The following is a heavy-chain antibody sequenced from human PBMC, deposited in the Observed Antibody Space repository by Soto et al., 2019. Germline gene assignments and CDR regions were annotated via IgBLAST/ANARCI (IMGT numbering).Heavy chain of an antibody. D-gene: IGHD3-10*01. J-gene: IGHJ4*02. V-gene: IGHV3-21*01. CDR2: ISSSSSYI. Sequence: GGSLRLSCAASGFTFSSYSMNWVRQAPGKGLEWVSSISSSSSYIYYADSVKGRFTISRDNAKNSLYLQMNSLRAEDTAVYYCAGDRTLWFGGPTDRGSADYWGQGTLVTVSS. CDR3: AGDRTLWFGGPTDRGSADY. CDR1: GFTFSSYS.